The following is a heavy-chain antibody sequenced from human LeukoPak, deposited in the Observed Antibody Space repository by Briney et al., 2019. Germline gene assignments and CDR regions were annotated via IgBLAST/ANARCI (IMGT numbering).Heavy chain of an antibody. CDR1: GGTFSSYA. D-gene: IGHD6-13*01. V-gene: IGHV1-69*13. CDR3: ARSGIAAAGVFDY. J-gene: IGHJ4*02. CDR2: IIPIFGTA. Sequence: SVKVSCKASGGTFSSYAISWVRQAPGQGLEWMGGIIPIFGTANYAQKFQGRVTITADESTSTAYMELSSLRSEDTAVYYCARSGIAAAGVFDYWGQGTLVTVSS.